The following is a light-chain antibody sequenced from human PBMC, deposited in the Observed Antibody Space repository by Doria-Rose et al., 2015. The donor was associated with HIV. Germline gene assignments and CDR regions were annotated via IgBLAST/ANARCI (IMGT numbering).Light chain of an antibody. CDR2: LGS. Sequence: VTPGQPASISCRSSQSLLHTIGYSYLDWYLQKPGQSPQLLIYLGSNRASGVPDRFSGSGSGTDFTLKISRVEAEDVGVYYCMQALQTPYTFGQGTKLEIK. CDR1: QSLLHTIGYSY. J-gene: IGKJ2*01. V-gene: IGKV2-28*01. CDR3: MQALQTPYT.